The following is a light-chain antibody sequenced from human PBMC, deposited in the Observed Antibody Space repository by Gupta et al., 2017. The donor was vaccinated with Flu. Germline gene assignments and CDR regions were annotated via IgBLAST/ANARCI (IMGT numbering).Light chain of an antibody. CDR3: FSYAGDSSWV. CDR1: SSDVVTFKF. V-gene: IGLV2-23*01. J-gene: IGLJ3*02. Sequence: QSALTQPASVSGSLGQSISISCTVTSSDVVTFKFVSWYQQHPGRSPKLMISEGNKRPSGVSNRFSVSKSANTASQTISGLQAGDEADYYCFSYAGDSSWVFGGGTKVTVL. CDR2: EGN.